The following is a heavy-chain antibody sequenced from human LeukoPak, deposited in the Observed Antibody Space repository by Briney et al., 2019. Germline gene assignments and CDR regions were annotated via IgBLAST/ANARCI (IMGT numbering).Heavy chain of an antibody. V-gene: IGHV3-48*01. Sequence: PGGSLRLSCAASGFTFSSYSMNWVRQAPGKGLEWVSYISSSGGTIYYADSVKGRFTISRDNSKNTLYLQMNSLRAEDTAVYYCFGLRGYWGQGTLVTVSS. CDR2: ISSSGGTI. CDR1: GFTFSSYS. D-gene: IGHD5/OR15-5a*01. J-gene: IGHJ4*02. CDR3: FGLRGY.